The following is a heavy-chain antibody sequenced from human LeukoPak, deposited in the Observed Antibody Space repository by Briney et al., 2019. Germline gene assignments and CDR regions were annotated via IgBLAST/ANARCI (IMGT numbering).Heavy chain of an antibody. CDR1: GFTFSSYS. V-gene: IGHV3-21*01. J-gene: IGHJ4*02. D-gene: IGHD3-10*01. CDR2: ISSSSSYI. Sequence: PGGSLRLSCAASGFTFSSYSMNWVRLAPGKGLEWVSSISSSSSYIYYADSVKGRFTISRDNAKNSLYLQMNSLRAEDTAVYYCASPTWGSGSPFDYWGQGTLVTVSS. CDR3: ASPTWGSGSPFDY.